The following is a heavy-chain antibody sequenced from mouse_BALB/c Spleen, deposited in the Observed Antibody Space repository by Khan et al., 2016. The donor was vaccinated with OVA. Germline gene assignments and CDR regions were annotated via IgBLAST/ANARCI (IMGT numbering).Heavy chain of an antibody. CDR2: IWGGGST. D-gene: IGHD1-1*02. V-gene: IGHV2-6-5*01. CDR1: GFSLTDYG. Sequence: VELVESGPGLVAPSQSLSITCTVSGFSLTDYGVSWIRQPPGKGLEWLGVIWGGGSTYYNSALKSRLSISKDNSKSQVFLKMSSLQTDDTAMYYCAKVVWSYYYALDYWGQGTSVTVSS. CDR3: AKVVWSYYYALDY. J-gene: IGHJ4*01.